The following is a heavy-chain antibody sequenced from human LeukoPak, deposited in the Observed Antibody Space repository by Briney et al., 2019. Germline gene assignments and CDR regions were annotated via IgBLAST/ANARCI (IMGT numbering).Heavy chain of an antibody. CDR2: ISYDGSNK. Sequence: GRSLRLSCAASGFTFSSYATHWVRQAPGKGLEWVAVISYDGSNKYYADSVKGRFTISRDNSKNTLYLQMNSLRAEDTAVYYCARALFLGDYYYDSSGYYPGDYWGQGTLVTVSS. D-gene: IGHD3-22*01. CDR3: ARALFLGDYYYDSSGYYPGDY. CDR1: GFTFSSYA. V-gene: IGHV3-30*01. J-gene: IGHJ4*02.